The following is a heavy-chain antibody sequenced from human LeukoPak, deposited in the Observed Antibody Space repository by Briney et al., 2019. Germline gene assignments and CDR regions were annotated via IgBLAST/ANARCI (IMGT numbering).Heavy chain of an antibody. J-gene: IGHJ4*02. CDR1: GFTFSSYG. CDR2: IRYDGSNK. CDR3: ANVNDYDSSGYYRPVDY. V-gene: IGHV3-30*02. Sequence: GGSLRLSCAASGFTFSSYGMHWVRQAPGKGLEWAAFIRYDGSNKYYADSVKGRFTISRDNSKNTLYLQMNSLRAEDTAVYYCANVNDYDSSGYYRPVDYWGQGTLVTVSS. D-gene: IGHD3-22*01.